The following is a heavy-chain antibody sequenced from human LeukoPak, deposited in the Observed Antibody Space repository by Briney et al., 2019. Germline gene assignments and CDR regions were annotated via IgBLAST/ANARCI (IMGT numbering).Heavy chain of an antibody. J-gene: IGHJ4*02. Sequence: GGSLRLSCAASGFTFSSYSMNWVRQAPGKGLEWVSYISSSSSTIYYADSVMGRFTISRDNAKNSLYLQMNSLRDEDTAVYYCARGRTGYYNALDYWGQGTLVTVSS. D-gene: IGHD3-9*01. CDR1: GFTFSSYS. CDR2: ISSSSSTI. V-gene: IGHV3-48*02. CDR3: ARGRTGYYNALDY.